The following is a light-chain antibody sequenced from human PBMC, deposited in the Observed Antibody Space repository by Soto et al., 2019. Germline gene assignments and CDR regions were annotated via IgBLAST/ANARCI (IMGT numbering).Light chain of an antibody. V-gene: IGKV3-20*01. CDR1: QSVSKY. Sequence: IVLMHSPVTLALSPNEEKKITCRVSQSVSKYLAWYQQKPGQAPRLLIYGASSRATGIPDSYSGSGSGTDFTLTISRLEPEDFAVYYCQQDGGSPQTFGQGTKV. CDR2: GAS. CDR3: QQDGGSPQT. J-gene: IGKJ1*01.